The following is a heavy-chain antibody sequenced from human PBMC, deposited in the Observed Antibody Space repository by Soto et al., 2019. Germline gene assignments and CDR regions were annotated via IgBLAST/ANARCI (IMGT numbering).Heavy chain of an antibody. CDR2: IYTSGST. Sequence: SETLSLTCTVSGGAIISYYWSWIRQPSLKGLEWIGRIYTSGSTNYNPSLKSRVTMSVDTSKNQFSLKLSSVTAADTAVYYCARDDYRRELLSEGGMDVWGQGTTVTVSS. CDR3: ARDDYRRELLSEGGMDV. J-gene: IGHJ6*02. V-gene: IGHV4-4*07. D-gene: IGHD1-26*01. CDR1: GGAIISYY.